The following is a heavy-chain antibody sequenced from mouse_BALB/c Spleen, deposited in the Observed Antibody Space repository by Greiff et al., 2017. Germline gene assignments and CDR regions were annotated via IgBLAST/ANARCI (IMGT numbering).Heavy chain of an antibody. Sequence: VQLKESGPGLVQPSQSLSITCTVSGFSLTSYGVHWVRQSPGKGLEWLGVIWSGGSTDYNAAFISRLSISKDNSKSQVFFKMNSLQVNDTAIYYCARNRYYAMDYWGQGTSVTVSS. CDR1: GFSLTSYG. V-gene: IGHV2-2*02. CDR3: ARNRYYAMDY. CDR2: IWSGGST. J-gene: IGHJ4*01.